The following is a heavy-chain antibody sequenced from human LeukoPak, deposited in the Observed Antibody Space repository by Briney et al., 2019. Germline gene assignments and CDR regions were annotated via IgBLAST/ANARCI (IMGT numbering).Heavy chain of an antibody. J-gene: IGHJ2*01. D-gene: IGHD2-2*01. CDR1: GFSFSSYS. Sequence: GGSLRLSCAASGFSFSSYSMTWVRQAPAKGLEWVSSISSSSSYIFYEDSVKGRFTISRDNAKNSLFLQMNSLRAEDTAVYYCASDYTSRGYFDLWGRGTLVTVSS. CDR2: ISSSSSYI. CDR3: ASDYTSRGYFDL. V-gene: IGHV3-21*01.